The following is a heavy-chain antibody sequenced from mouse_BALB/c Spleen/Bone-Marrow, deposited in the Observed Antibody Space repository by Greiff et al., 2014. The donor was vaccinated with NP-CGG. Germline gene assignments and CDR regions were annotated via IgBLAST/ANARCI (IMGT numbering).Heavy chain of an antibody. D-gene: IGHD2-1*01. V-gene: IGHV7-3*02. CDR2: IRNKANGYTT. Sequence: MLVESGGGLVQPGGSLRLSCATSGFTFTDYYMSWVRQPPGKALEWLVFIRNKANGYTTEYSASVKGRFTISRDNSQSILYLQMNTLRAEDSATYYCARDKNYGSYWYFDVWGAGTTVTVSS. CDR3: ARDKNYGSYWYFDV. J-gene: IGHJ1*01. CDR1: GFTFTDYY.